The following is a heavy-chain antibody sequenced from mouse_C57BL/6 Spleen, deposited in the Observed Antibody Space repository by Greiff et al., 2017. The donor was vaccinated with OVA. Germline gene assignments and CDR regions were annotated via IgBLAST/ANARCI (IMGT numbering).Heavy chain of an antibody. D-gene: IGHD2-4*01. J-gene: IGHJ2*01. Sequence: QVQLQQSGAELVRPGTSVKVSCKASGYAFTNYLIEWVKQRPGQGLEWIGVINPGSGGTNYNEKFKGKATLTADKSSSTAYMQLSSLTSEDSAVYFCARVYYDYDDRYYFDYWGQGTTLTVSS. CDR1: GYAFTNYL. CDR3: ARVYYDYDDRYYFDY. V-gene: IGHV1-54*01. CDR2: INPGSGGT.